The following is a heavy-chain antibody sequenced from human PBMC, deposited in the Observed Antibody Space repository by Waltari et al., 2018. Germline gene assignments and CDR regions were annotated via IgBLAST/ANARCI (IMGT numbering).Heavy chain of an antibody. J-gene: IGHJ5*02. CDR1: GYTFTGYY. V-gene: IGHV1-2*02. CDR3: ARGRRIVGALHWFDP. CDR2: INPNSGGT. D-gene: IGHD1-26*01. Sequence: QVQLVQSGAEVKKPGASVKVSCKASGYTFTGYYMHWVGQAPGQGLEWMGWINPNSGGTNYAQKFQGRVTMTRDTSISTAYLELSRLRSDDTAVYYCARGRRIVGALHWFDPWGQGTLVTISS.